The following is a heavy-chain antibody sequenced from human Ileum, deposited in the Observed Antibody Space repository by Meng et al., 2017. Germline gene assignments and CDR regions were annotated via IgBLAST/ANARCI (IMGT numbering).Heavy chain of an antibody. CDR1: GFTFSDYY. CDR3: VRDCDVDCFFLLAF. CDR2: ISSSGSTI. J-gene: IGHJ4*02. D-gene: IGHD2-21*02. Sequence: GESLKISCAASGFTFSDYYMSWIRQAPGKGLEWVSYISSSGSTIYYADSVKGRFTISRDNAKNSLYLQMNSLGAEDTAVYYCVRDCDVDCFFLLAFWGQGTRVTVSS. V-gene: IGHV3-11*01.